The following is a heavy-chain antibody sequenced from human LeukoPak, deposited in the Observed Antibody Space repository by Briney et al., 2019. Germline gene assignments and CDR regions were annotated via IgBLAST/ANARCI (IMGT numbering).Heavy chain of an antibody. CDR2: IVPIFGTA. CDR1: GGTFSSYA. J-gene: IGHJ4*02. V-gene: IGHV1-69*05. Sequence: SVKVSCKASGGTFSSYAISWVRQAPGQGLEWMGRIVPIFGTANYAQKFQGRVTITTDESTSTAYMELSSLRSEDTAVYYCASFRDGYNYFGYWGPGTLVTVSS. CDR3: ASFRDGYNYFGY. D-gene: IGHD5-24*01.